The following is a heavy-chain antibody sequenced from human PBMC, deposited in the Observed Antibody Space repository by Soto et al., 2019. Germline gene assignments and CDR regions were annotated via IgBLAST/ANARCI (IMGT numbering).Heavy chain of an antibody. D-gene: IGHD2-8*01. V-gene: IGHV1-2*04. J-gene: IGHJ6*02. CDR1: GYTFTGYH. Sequence: ASVKVSCKASGYTFTGYHIYWVRQAPGQGLEWLGRINPNSGGTYSAQKFQGWLTMTTDTSISTAYLDLGRLKPDDTAVYYCAGGVSTDCSTGVCAHNSYFALDVWGQGTMVTVSS. CDR3: AGGVSTDCSTGVCAHNSYFALDV. CDR2: INPNSGGT.